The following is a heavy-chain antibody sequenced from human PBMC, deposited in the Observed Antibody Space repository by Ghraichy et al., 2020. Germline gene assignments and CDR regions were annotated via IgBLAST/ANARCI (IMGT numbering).Heavy chain of an antibody. V-gene: IGHV3-7*03. CDR2: IKQDGSEK. CDR1: GFSFSSLW. J-gene: IGHJ4*02. D-gene: IGHD1-1*01. CDR3: ASPGTSHGY. Sequence: GESLNISCVASGFSFSSLWMNWVRQAPGKGLEWVANIKQDGSEKYYVDSVKGRFTISRDNAKSSLYLQMNSLRAEDTAFYYCASPGTSHGYWGQGTLVTVSS.